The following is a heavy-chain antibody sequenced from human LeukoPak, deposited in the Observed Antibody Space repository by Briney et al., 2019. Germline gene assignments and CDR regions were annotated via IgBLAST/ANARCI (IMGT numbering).Heavy chain of an antibody. Sequence: GGSLRLSCAASGFTFSDAWMSWVRQSPGEGLEWVGRIKSKAAGGTTDYATPVKGRFSISRDDSKNTLYLQMNSLKPEDTAVYYCSTDYLGHYWGQGTVVTVSS. V-gene: IGHV3-15*01. CDR1: GFTFSDAW. CDR3: STDYLGHY. CDR2: IKSKAAGGTT. D-gene: IGHD2/OR15-2a*01. J-gene: IGHJ4*02.